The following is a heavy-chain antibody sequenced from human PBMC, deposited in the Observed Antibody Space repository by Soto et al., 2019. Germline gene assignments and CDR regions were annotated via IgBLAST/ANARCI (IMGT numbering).Heavy chain of an antibody. CDR3: ARGGGVGVAGSAAFDM. V-gene: IGHV1-2*02. CDR2: INPATCAA. D-gene: IGHD3-3*01. Sequence: QLHLVQSGAVVKKPGASVTVSCSASGYPVTAYYMHWVRQAPGRGLEWMGEINPATCAAKYTQTWQGRVTMTRDTSTSTVFMELSGLTSEDTAVFYCARGGGVGVAGSAAFDMWGQGTLVTVSS. J-gene: IGHJ3*02. CDR1: GYPVTAYY.